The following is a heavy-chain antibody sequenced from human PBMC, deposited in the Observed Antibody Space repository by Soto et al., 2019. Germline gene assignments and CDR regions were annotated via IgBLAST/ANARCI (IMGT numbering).Heavy chain of an antibody. CDR2: NSGSGDNT. Sequence: EVHLLDSGGGLVQPGGSLRLSCAASGFTFSNYVMSWVRQAPGKGLEWVSSNSGSGDNTYYADSVKGRFTISRDNSENTLFLQMNSLRAEDTAVYYCAKLPVVLALGFDYWGQGTLVTVSS. CDR1: GFTFSNYV. D-gene: IGHD2-15*01. V-gene: IGHV3-23*01. CDR3: AKLPVVLALGFDY. J-gene: IGHJ4*02.